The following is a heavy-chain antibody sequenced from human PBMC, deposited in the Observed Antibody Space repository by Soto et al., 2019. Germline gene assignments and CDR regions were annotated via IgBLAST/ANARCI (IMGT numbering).Heavy chain of an antibody. V-gene: IGHV3-23*01. J-gene: IGHJ4*02. CDR2: ITGSGGGT. CDR1: GFTFSTYW. Sequence: PGGSLRLSCAAFGFTFSTYWMHWVRQAPGKGLEWVSTITGSGGGTYYADSVKGRFTISRDNSQNTLYLQMNSLRAEDTAVYYCAKWAVGFDYWGQGTLVTVSS. D-gene: IGHD1-26*01. CDR3: AKWAVGFDY.